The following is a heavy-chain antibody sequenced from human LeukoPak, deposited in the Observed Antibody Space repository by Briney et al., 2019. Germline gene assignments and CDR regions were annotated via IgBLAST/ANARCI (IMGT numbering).Heavy chain of an antibody. J-gene: IGHJ6*02. Sequence: GGSLRLSCEGSGFTFSTNGMHWVRQAPGKGLGWVAVISYDGSNKYYADSVKGRFTISRDNSKNTLYLQMNSLRAEDTAVYYCAKDIVVVPAATYGMDVWGQGTTVTVSS. V-gene: IGHV3-30*18. CDR3: AKDIVVVPAATYGMDV. CDR1: GFTFSTNG. D-gene: IGHD2-2*01. CDR2: ISYDGSNK.